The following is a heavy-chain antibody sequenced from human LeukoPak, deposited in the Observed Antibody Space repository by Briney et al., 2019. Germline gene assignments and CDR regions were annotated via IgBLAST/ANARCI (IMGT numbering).Heavy chain of an antibody. V-gene: IGHV3-11*04. J-gene: IGHJ6*03. Sequence: PGGSLRLSCAASGFTFGDYYMSWIRQAPGKGLEWVSYMSTTGKTIYYADSVKGRFTISRDNAEKSLSLQMNSLRAEDTGTYYCARGRCGGDCYVNGSVDFYYYMDVWGKGTTVTVSS. D-gene: IGHD2-21*02. CDR1: GFTFGDYY. CDR2: MSTTGKTI. CDR3: ARGRCGGDCYVNGSVDFYYYMDV.